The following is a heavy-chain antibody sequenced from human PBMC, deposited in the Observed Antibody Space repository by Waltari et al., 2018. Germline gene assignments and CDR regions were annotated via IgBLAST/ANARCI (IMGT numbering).Heavy chain of an antibody. CDR2: MYYSGST. V-gene: IGHV4-39*01. D-gene: IGHD3-22*01. CDR1: GGSIISAAYY. CDR3: ARQDYYYVKGYFDL. Sequence: QLQLQESGPGLVKTSETLSLTRVVSGGSIISAAYYWGWVRQPPGKGLEFIGSMYYSGSTYYNPSLKSRVTISVDTSQNQFSLRLSSVTAADTAVYYCARQDYYYVKGYFDLWGRGTLVTVSS. J-gene: IGHJ2*01.